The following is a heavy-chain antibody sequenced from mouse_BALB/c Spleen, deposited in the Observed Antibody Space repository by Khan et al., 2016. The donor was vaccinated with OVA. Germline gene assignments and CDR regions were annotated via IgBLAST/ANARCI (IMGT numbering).Heavy chain of an antibody. J-gene: IGHJ2*01. Sequence: EVKLEESGPGLVKPSQSLSLTCTVTGYSITSDYAWNCIRQFPGNQLEWMGFISYSGNTNYTPSLKSRISITRDTSKNQFFLQLNVVTTEDTATYYCARVYGGDFDYWGQGTTLTVSS. CDR2: ISYSGNT. D-gene: IGHD1-1*01. CDR3: ARVYGGDFDY. V-gene: IGHV3-2*02. CDR1: GYSITSDYA.